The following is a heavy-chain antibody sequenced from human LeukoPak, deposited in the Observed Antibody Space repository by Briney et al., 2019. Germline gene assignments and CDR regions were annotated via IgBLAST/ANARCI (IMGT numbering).Heavy chain of an antibody. CDR3: ATLPVYAPGWYFDL. Sequence: GASVKVSCKASGGTFCSYAISWVRQAPGQGLEWMGGIIPIFGTANYAQKFQGRVTITADESTSTAYMELSSLRSEDTAVYYCATLPVYAPGWYFDLWGRGTLVTVSS. D-gene: IGHD5/OR15-5a*01. CDR2: IIPIFGTA. V-gene: IGHV1-69*13. CDR1: GGTFCSYA. J-gene: IGHJ2*01.